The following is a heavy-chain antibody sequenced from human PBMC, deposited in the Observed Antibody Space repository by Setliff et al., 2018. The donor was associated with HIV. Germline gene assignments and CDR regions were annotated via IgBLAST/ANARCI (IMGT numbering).Heavy chain of an antibody. CDR1: GFTFSDYY. CDR2: ISSSSTYR. CDR3: ARDQRAGVYGDYNYYFDS. Sequence: AGSLRLSCAASGFTFSDYYMSWIRQAQGKGLEWVSYISSSSTYRIYADAVKGRFPISRDNAKNSLYLQMNRLSAEDTAVYYCARDQRAGVYGDYNYYFDSWGQGTLVTVSS. J-gene: IGHJ4*02. V-gene: IGHV3-11*05. D-gene: IGHD4-17*01.